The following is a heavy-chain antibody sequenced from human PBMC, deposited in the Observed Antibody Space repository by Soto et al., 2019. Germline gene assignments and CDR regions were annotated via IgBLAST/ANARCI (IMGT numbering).Heavy chain of an antibody. D-gene: IGHD1-26*01. CDR3: ARERPDGARLDP. J-gene: IGHJ5*02. Sequence: SETLSLTCTVSGGSISSGDYYWCCIRQPPGKGLEWIGYIYYSGSTYYNPSLKSRVTISVDTSKNQFSLKLSSVTAADTAVYYCARERPDGARLDPWCQGTLVT. CDR1: GGSISSGDYY. V-gene: IGHV4-30-4*01. CDR2: IYYSGST.